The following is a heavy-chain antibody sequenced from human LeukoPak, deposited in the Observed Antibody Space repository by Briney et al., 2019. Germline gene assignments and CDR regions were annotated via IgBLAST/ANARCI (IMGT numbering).Heavy chain of an antibody. CDR3: TRDSYVDTAMVTYFDY. D-gene: IGHD5-18*01. CDR2: IRSKAYGGTT. V-gene: IGHV3-49*03. CDR1: GFTFGDYA. J-gene: IGHJ4*02. Sequence: GGSLRLSCTASGFTFGDYAMSWFRQAPGKGLERVGFIRSKAYGGTTEYAASVKGRFTISRDDSKSIAYLQMNSLKTEDTAVYYCTRDSYVDTAMVTYFDYWGQGTLVTVSS.